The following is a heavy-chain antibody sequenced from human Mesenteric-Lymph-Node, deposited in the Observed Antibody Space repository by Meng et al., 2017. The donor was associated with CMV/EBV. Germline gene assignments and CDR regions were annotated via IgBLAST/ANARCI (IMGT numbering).Heavy chain of an antibody. J-gene: IGHJ4*02. CDR1: GFTFSSYG. V-gene: IGHV3-33*06. D-gene: IGHD3-3*01. CDR2: IWYDGSNK. Sequence: GESLKISCAASGFTFSSYGMHWVRQAPGKGLEWVAVIWYDGSNKYYADSVKGRFTISRDNSKNTLYLQMNSLRAEDTAVYYCAKDGPPGTAHIDFFVGYYFDYWGQGTLVTVSS. CDR3: AKDGPPGTAHIDFFVGYYFDY.